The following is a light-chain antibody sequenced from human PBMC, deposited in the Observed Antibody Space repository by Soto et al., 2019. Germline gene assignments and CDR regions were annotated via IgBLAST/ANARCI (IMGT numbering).Light chain of an antibody. CDR1: QSVSSN. Sequence: EIVMTQSPATLSVSPGERVTISCMASQSVSSNLAWYQQKPGQAPRLLIYGASTRATGIPARFSGSGSGTEFTLTISSLQSEDFALYYCQQYNNWPLTFGGGTKVDI. CDR3: QQYNNWPLT. V-gene: IGKV3-15*01. CDR2: GAS. J-gene: IGKJ4*01.